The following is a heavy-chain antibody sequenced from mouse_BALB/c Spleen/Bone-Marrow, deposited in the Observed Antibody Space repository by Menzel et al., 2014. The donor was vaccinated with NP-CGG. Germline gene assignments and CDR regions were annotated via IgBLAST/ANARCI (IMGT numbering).Heavy chain of an antibody. V-gene: IGHV1-67*01. Sequence: QVQLQQSGPELVRPGVSVKISCKGSGYTFTDYAMHWVKQSHAKSLEWIGVISTYSGNTNYNQKFKGKATMTADKSSSTAYMELARLTSEDSAIYYCARGDGYYPYAMDYWGQGTSVTVPS. CDR1: GYTFTDYA. J-gene: IGHJ4*01. D-gene: IGHD2-3*01. CDR2: ISTYSGNT. CDR3: ARGDGYYPYAMDY.